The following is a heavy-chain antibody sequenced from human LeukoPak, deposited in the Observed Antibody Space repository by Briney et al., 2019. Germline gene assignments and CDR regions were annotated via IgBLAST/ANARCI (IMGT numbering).Heavy chain of an antibody. Sequence: PSETLSLTCTVSGGSISSSSYYWGWIRQPPGKGLEWIGSIYYSGSTYYNPSLKSRVTISVDPSKNQFSLKLSSVTAADTGVYYCARHSGYSYGYAYYYYYMDVWGKGTTVTVSS. CDR1: GGSISSSSYY. V-gene: IGHV4-39*01. J-gene: IGHJ6*03. D-gene: IGHD5-18*01. CDR3: ARHSGYSYGYAYYYYYMDV. CDR2: IYYSGST.